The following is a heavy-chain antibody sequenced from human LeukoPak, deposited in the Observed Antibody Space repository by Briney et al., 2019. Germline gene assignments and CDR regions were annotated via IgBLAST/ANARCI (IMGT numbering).Heavy chain of an antibody. CDR1: GFPFNAYW. CDR3: ARDSTWLLDY. Sequence: GGSLRLSCAASGFPFNAYWMTWVRQAPGKGLEWVANIRQDGDTKYYVDSVKGRFTISRDNAMNALYLQMNSLRADDTAVYFCARDSTWLLDYWGQGTLITVSS. V-gene: IGHV3-7*03. D-gene: IGHD6-19*01. J-gene: IGHJ4*02. CDR2: IRQDGDTK.